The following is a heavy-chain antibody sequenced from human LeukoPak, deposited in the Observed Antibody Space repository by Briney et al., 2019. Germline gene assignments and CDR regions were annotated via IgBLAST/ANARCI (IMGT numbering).Heavy chain of an antibody. J-gene: IGHJ4*02. D-gene: IGHD1-26*01. CDR3: ARALLHSGSCIDY. CDR2: VTHSGST. Sequence: SETLSLTCAVYGESFSGYYWTWIRQPPGKGLEWIGEVTHSGSTNYGPSLKSRVSMSVDTSKSHFFLHLNSVTAADTAMYYCARALLHSGSCIDYWGQGTLVTVSS. CDR1: GESFSGYY. V-gene: IGHV4-34*01.